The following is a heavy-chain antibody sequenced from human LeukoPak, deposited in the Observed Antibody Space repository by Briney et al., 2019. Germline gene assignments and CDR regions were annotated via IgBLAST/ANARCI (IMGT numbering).Heavy chain of an antibody. Sequence: ASVKVSYKASGGTFSSYAISWVRQAPGQGLEWMGGIIPIFGTANYAQKFQGRVTITADESASTAYMELSSLRSEDTAVYYCARDIGLRTMVRGVIIPSGFFDYWGQGTLVTVSS. CDR3: ARDIGLRTMVRGVIIPSGFFDY. CDR1: GGTFSSYA. J-gene: IGHJ4*02. D-gene: IGHD3-10*01. V-gene: IGHV1-69*01. CDR2: IIPIFGTA.